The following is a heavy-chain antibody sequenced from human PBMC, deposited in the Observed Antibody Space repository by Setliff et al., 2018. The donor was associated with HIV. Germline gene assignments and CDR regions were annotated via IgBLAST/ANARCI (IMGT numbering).Heavy chain of an antibody. CDR1: GYTFTSYA. V-gene: IGHV1-3*01. J-gene: IGHJ4*02. Sequence: ASVKVSCKASGYTFTSYAMHWVRQAPGQRLEWMGWINAGNGNTKYSQKFQGRVTISRDDAVNTLYLQMNSLRGEDTATYYCVRGAPRSASGPLPWIYWGQGTPVTVSS. CDR3: VRGAPRSASGPLPWIY. CDR2: INAGNGNT. D-gene: IGHD3-10*01.